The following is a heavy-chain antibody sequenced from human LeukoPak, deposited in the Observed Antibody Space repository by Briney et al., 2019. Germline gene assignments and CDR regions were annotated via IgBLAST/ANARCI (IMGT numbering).Heavy chain of an antibody. V-gene: IGHV4-59*01. CDR3: ARDQGGYNSPFDY. CDR1: GGSISSYY. Sequence: PSETLSLTCTVSGGSISSYYWSWIRQPPGKGLEWIGYIYYSGSTNYNPSLKSRVTISVDTSKNQFSLKLSSVTAADTAVYYCARDQGGYNSPFDYWGQGTLVTVSS. CDR2: IYYSGST. D-gene: IGHD5-24*01. J-gene: IGHJ4*02.